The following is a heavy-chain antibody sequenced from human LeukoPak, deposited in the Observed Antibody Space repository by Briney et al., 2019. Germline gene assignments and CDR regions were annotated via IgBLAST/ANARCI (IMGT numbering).Heavy chain of an antibody. CDR3: ARGLQENLAWLTAFSAFDI. CDR1: GGTFSSYA. J-gene: IGHJ3*02. Sequence: GASVKVSCKASGGTFSSYAISWVRQAPGQGLEWMGWISAYNGNTNYAQKVRGRVTMTTDTSTRTAYMELRSLRSDDTAVYYCARGLQENLAWLTAFSAFDIWGQGTMVTVSS. V-gene: IGHV1-18*01. D-gene: IGHD6-19*01. CDR2: ISAYNGNT.